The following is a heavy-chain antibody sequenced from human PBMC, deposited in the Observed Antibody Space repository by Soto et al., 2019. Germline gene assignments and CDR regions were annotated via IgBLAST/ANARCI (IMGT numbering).Heavy chain of an antibody. CDR1: GYTFTSYY. V-gene: IGHV1-46*03. D-gene: IGHD3-3*01. Sequence: GASVKVSCKASGYTFTSYYMHWVRQAPGQGLEWMGIINPSGGSTSYAQKFQGRVTMTRDTSTSTVYMELSSLRSEDTAVYYCARDQNLRFLEWLFPDYWGQGTLVTVSS. CDR3: ARDQNLRFLEWLFPDY. J-gene: IGHJ4*02. CDR2: INPSGGST.